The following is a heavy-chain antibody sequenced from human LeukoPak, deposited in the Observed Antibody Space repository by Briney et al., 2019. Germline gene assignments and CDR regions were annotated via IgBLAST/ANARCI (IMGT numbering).Heavy chain of an antibody. Sequence: SETLSLTCTVSGGSISSGGYYWSWIRQPPGKGLEWIGYIYHSGSTYYNPSLKSRVTISVDRSKNQFSLKLSSVTAADTAVYYCASALEYSSSADAFDIWGQGTMVTVSS. CDR1: GGSISSGGYY. V-gene: IGHV4-30-2*01. D-gene: IGHD6-6*01. J-gene: IGHJ3*02. CDR2: IYHSGST. CDR3: ASALEYSSSADAFDI.